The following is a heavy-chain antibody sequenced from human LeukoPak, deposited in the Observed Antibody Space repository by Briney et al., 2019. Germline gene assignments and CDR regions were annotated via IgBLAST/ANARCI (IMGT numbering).Heavy chain of an antibody. D-gene: IGHD5-24*01. Sequence: SETLSLTCTVSGGSISSYYWSWIRQLPGKGLEWIGYIYYSGSTNYNPSLKSRVTISVDTSKNQFSLKLSSVTAADTAVYYCARDLEAATPYYYGMDVWGQGTTVTVSS. CDR3: ARDLEAATPYYYGMDV. V-gene: IGHV4-59*01. CDR1: GGSISSYY. J-gene: IGHJ6*02. CDR2: IYYSGST.